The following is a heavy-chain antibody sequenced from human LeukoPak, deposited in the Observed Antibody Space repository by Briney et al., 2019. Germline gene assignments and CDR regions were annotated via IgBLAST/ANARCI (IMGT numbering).Heavy chain of an antibody. CDR2: IIPTFGTA. J-gene: IGHJ4*02. CDR3: ARVSGRTYYFDC. CDR1: GGTFSSYA. Sequence: SVKVSCKASGGTFSSYAISWVRQAPGQGLEWMGGIIPTFGTANYAQKFQGRVTITADESTSTAYMELSSLRSEDTAVYYCARVSGRTYYFDCWGRGTLVTVSS. V-gene: IGHV1-69*13. D-gene: IGHD1-26*01.